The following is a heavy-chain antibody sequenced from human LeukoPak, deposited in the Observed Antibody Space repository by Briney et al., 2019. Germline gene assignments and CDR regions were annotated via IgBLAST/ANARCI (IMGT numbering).Heavy chain of an antibody. D-gene: IGHD6-13*01. CDR1: GDTFSSYS. J-gene: IGHJ4*02. Sequence: PGGSLRLSCAASGDTFSSYSMCWVRQAPGKGLEWVSYISSSSSTIYYADSVKGGFTISRDNAKNSLYLQMHSLRAEDTAVYYCAREVAAAGTGDFDYWGQGTLVTVSS. CDR2: ISSSSSTI. CDR3: AREVAAAGTGDFDY. V-gene: IGHV3-48*04.